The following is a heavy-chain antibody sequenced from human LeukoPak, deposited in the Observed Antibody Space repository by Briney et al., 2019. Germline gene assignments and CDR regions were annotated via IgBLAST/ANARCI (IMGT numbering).Heavy chain of an antibody. CDR3: TTDAYDSSGYYPYDAFDI. CDR1: GFTFSNAW. J-gene: IGHJ3*02. Sequence: NPGGSLRLSCAASGFTFSNAWMNWVRQAPGKGLEWVGRIKSKTDGGTTDYAAPVKGRFTISRDDSKNTLYLQMNSLKTEDTAVYYCTTDAYDSSGYYPYDAFDIWGQGTMVTVSS. V-gene: IGHV3-15*07. D-gene: IGHD3-22*01. CDR2: IKSKTDGGTT.